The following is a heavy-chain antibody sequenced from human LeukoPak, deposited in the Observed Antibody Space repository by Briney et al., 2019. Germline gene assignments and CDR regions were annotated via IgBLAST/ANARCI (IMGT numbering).Heavy chain of an antibody. V-gene: IGHV4-34*01. CDR3: VRAVYSRSGFLFDY. CDR2: INHSGST. D-gene: IGHD6-13*01. J-gene: IGHJ4*02. CDR1: GGSFSVDY. Sequence: PSETLSLTCTVYGGSFSVDYWSWIRHPPGGGEGWIGEINHSGSTNSTPSLKRPVTISVDTSKNQFSPKLSSVTAADTAVYYCVRAVYSRSGFLFDYWGEGTLVTVS.